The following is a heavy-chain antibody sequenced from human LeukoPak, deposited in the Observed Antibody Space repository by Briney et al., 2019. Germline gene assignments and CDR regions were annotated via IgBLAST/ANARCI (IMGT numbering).Heavy chain of an antibody. CDR1: GFTFSSYG. D-gene: IGHD1-26*01. CDR2: IWYDGSNK. J-gene: IGHJ4*02. V-gene: IGHV3-33*06. Sequence: GGSLRLSCAASGFTFSSYGMHWVRQAPGKGLEWVAVIWYDGSNKYYADSVKGRFTISRDNSKNTLYLQMYSLRAEDTAVYYCAKDRSGSYSGGFDYWGQGTLVTVSS. CDR3: AKDRSGSYSGGFDY.